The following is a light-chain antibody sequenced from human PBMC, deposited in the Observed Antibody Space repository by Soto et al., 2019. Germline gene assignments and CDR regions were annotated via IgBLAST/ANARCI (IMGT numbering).Light chain of an antibody. V-gene: IGKV3-15*01. CDR2: GAS. Sequence: ERVMTQSPATLSVSPGERATLSCRASQTVSTNLAWYQLKPGQAPRLLIYGASTRATGVPDRFSGSGSGTEFTLTISSLQSEDFAVYYCQQYNNWLYTSGQGT. CDR3: QQYNNWLYT. CDR1: QTVSTN. J-gene: IGKJ2*01.